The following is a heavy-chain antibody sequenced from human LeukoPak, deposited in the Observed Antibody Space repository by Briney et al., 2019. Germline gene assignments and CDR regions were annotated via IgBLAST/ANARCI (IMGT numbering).Heavy chain of an antibody. V-gene: IGHV4-34*01. Sequence: SENLSLTCAVYGGSFSGYYWSWIRQPPGKGLEWIGEINHSGSTNYNPSLKSRVTISVDTSKNQFSLKLSSVTAADTAVYYCARDRGVVVPAAACDYWGQGTLVTVSS. CDR1: GGSFSGYY. D-gene: IGHD2-2*01. CDR2: INHSGST. J-gene: IGHJ4*02. CDR3: ARDRGVVVPAAACDY.